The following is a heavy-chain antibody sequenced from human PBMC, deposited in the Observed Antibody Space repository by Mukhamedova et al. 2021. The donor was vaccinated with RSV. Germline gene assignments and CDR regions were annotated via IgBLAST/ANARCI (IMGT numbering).Heavy chain of an antibody. J-gene: IGHJ4*02. Sequence: APGKGLEWVGRIKSKTDGGTTDYAAPVKGRFTISRDDSKNTLYLQMNSLKTEDTAVYYCTTAYYYYDILTGYYSLPIDYWGQGT. V-gene: IGHV3-15*01. CDR3: TTAYYYYDILTGYYSLPIDY. CDR2: IKSKTDGGTT. D-gene: IGHD3-9*01.